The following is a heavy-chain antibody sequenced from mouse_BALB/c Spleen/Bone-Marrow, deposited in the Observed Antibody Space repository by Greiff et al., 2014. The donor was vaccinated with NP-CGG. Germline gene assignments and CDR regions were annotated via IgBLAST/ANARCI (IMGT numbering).Heavy chain of an antibody. D-gene: IGHD3-2*01. CDR1: GYAFTNYL. J-gene: IGHJ3*01. V-gene: IGHV1-54*01. CDR3: ARETVRGFAY. Sequence: QVQLKQSGAELVRPGTSVKVSCKASGYAFTNYLIEWIKQRPGQGLEWIGVSNPGSGGTNYNEKFKGKATLTADKSSSTAYMQLSSLASYDSAIDLCARETVRGFAYWGQGTLVTVSA. CDR2: SNPGSGGT.